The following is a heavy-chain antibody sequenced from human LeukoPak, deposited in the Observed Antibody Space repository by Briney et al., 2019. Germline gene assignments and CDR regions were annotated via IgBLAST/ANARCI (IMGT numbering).Heavy chain of an antibody. Sequence: GGSLRLSCAASGFTFSSYWMSWVRQAPGKGLEWVANIKQDGSEKYYVDSVKGRFTISRDNAKNSLYLQMNSLRAEDTAVYYCARDRGYSGSYPFDYWGQGTLVTVSS. CDR3: ARDRGYSGSYPFDY. CDR2: IKQDGSEK. J-gene: IGHJ4*02. V-gene: IGHV3-7*01. D-gene: IGHD1-26*01. CDR1: GFTFSSYW.